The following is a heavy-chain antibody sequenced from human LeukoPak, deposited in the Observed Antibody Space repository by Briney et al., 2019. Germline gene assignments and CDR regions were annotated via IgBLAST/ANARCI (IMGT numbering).Heavy chain of an antibody. J-gene: IGHJ1*01. CDR3: ATGGKRGWELRMAYFQH. Sequence: QTGGSLRLSCAASGFTFSSYWMSWVRQAPGKGLEWVSAISGSGGSTYYADSVKGRFTISRDNSKNTLYLQMNSLRAEDTAVYYCATGGKRGWELRMAYFQHWGQGTLVTVSS. D-gene: IGHD1-26*01. CDR1: GFTFSSYW. CDR2: ISGSGGST. V-gene: IGHV3-23*01.